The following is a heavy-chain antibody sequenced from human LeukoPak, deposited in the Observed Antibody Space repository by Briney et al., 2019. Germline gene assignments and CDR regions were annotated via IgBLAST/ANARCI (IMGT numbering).Heavy chain of an antibody. D-gene: IGHD3-3*01. V-gene: IGHV3-15*01. J-gene: IGHJ6*02. CDR1: GFTFSNVW. Sequence: GGSLRLSCAASGFTFSNVWMSWVRQAPGKGLEWVGRIKSKTNGGTTDYAAPVKGRFTISRDDSKNTLYLQMNSLKTEDTAVYYCTTDPPRSLRFLDALGYYYYGMDVWGQGTTVTVSS. CDR3: TTDPPRSLRFLDALGYYYYGMDV. CDR2: IKSKTNGGTT.